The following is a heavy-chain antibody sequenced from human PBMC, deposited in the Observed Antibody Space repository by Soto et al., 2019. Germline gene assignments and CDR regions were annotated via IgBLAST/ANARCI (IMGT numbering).Heavy chain of an antibody. CDR3: ARCNSYCSSTSCYECYGMDV. CDR2: IYYSGST. CDR1: GGSISSYY. D-gene: IGHD2-2*01. V-gene: IGHV4-59*01. Sequence: SETLSLTCTVSGGSISSYYWSWIRQPPGKGLEWIGYIYYSGSTNYNPSLKSRVTISVDTSKNQFSLKLSSVTAADTAVYYCARCNSYCSSTSCYECYGMDVWGQGTTVTVSS. J-gene: IGHJ6*02.